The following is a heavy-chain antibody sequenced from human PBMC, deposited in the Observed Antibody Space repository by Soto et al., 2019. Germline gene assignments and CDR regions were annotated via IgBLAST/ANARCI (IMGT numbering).Heavy chain of an antibody. CDR3: AREVKYLYGMDV. D-gene: IGHD2-2*01. J-gene: IGHJ6*02. V-gene: IGHV3-33*01. Sequence: GGSLRLSCAASGFTFSIYGMHWVRQAPGKGLEWVAVIWYDGSNKYYADSVKGRFTISRDNSKNTLYLQMNSLRAEDTAVYYCAREVKYLYGMDVWGQGTTVTVSS. CDR2: IWYDGSNK. CDR1: GFTFSIYG.